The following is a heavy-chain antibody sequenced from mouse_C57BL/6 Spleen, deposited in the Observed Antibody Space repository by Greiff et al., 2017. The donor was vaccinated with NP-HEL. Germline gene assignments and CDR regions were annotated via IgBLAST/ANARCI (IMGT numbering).Heavy chain of an antibody. CDR2: IHPNSGST. J-gene: IGHJ3*01. CDR1: GYTFTSYW. D-gene: IGHD2-5*01. CDR3: ARSGGSYYSTH. Sequence: QVQLQQPGAELVKPGASVKLSCKASGYTFTSYWMHWVKQRPGQGLEWIGMIHPNSGSTNYNEKFKSKATLTVDKSSSTAYMQLSSLTSEDSAVYYCARSGGSYYSTHWGQGTLVTVSA. V-gene: IGHV1-64*01.